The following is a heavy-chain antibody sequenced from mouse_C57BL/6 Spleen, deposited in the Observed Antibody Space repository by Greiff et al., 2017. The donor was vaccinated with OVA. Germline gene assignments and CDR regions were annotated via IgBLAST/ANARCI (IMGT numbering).Heavy chain of an antibody. CDR3: ALITTVVATKYFDV. V-gene: IGHV1-59*01. J-gene: IGHJ1*03. Sequence: VQLQQPGAELVRPGTSVKLSCKASGYTFTSYWMHWVKQRPGQGLEWIGMIDPSDSYTNYNQKFKGKATLTVDTSSSTAYMQLSSLTSEDSAVYYCALITTVVATKYFDVWGTGTTVTVSS. D-gene: IGHD1-1*01. CDR2: IDPSDSYT. CDR1: GYTFTSYW.